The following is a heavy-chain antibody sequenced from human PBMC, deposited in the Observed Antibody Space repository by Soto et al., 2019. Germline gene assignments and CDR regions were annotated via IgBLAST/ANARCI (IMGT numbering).Heavy chain of an antibody. V-gene: IGHV4-61*01. CDR1: DGSVSSGSYY. D-gene: IGHD5-12*01. CDR3: ARDSLALFDS. Sequence: SETLSLTCTVSDGSVSSGSYYWTWIRQPPGKGLEWIGYIYSSGSTLYNPSLKSRVIISVDQSMNQFSLKLSSVTAADTAVYYCARDSLALFDSWGQGTLVTVSS. J-gene: IGHJ4*02. CDR2: IYSSGST.